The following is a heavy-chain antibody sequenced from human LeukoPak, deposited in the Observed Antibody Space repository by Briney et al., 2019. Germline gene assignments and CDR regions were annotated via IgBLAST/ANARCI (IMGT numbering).Heavy chain of an antibody. CDR2: IIPIFGTA. J-gene: IGHJ4*02. V-gene: IGHV1-69*01. CDR1: GGIFSSYA. Sequence: SVKVSCKASGGIFSSYAISWVRQAPGQGLEWMGGIIPIFGTANYAQKFQGRVTITADESTSTAYMELSSLRSEDTAVYYCARDASYCSGGSCLFDYWGQGTLVTVSS. D-gene: IGHD2-15*01. CDR3: ARDASYCSGGSCLFDY.